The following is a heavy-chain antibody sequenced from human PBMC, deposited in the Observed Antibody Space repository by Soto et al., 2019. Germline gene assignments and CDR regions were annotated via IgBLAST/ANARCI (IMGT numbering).Heavy chain of an antibody. Sequence: QVQLQESGPGLVKPSETLSLTCTVSGGSISSYYWSWIRQPPGNGLEWIWYIYYSGSTNYNPSLKRRVTISVDTSKNQFSLKLSSVTAADTAVYYCARVWGGAFDIWGQGTMVTVSS. CDR2: IYYSGST. J-gene: IGHJ3*02. V-gene: IGHV4-59*01. CDR1: GGSISSYY. CDR3: ARVWGGAFDI. D-gene: IGHD3-10*01.